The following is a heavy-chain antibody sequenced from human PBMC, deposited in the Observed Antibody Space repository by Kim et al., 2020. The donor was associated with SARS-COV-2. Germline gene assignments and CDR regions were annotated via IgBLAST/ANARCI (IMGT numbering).Heavy chain of an antibody. CDR2: K. CDR3: ARDLSGYYGMDV. D-gene: IGHD3-10*01. V-gene: IGHV3-33*01. Sequence: KDYAASVKGRFTISRDNSKSTLYLQMNSLRAEDTAVYYCARDLSGYYGMDVWGQGTTVTVSS. J-gene: IGHJ6*02.